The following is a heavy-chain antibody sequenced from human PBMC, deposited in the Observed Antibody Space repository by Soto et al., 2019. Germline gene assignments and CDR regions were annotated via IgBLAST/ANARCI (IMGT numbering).Heavy chain of an antibody. CDR2: IDPRDSYV. V-gene: IGHV5-10-1*01. J-gene: IGHJ5*02. D-gene: IGHD2-2*01. CDR1: GYTFNTFW. CDR3: ARLYCTTSTCDSWFDP. Sequence: PGESLKISCTGFGYTFNTFWLSWVRQMPGTGLEWMGRIDPRDSYVNYSPSFQGHVTISADKSISTAYLQWGSLKASDTAMYYCARLYCTTSTCDSWFDPWGQGTLVTVS.